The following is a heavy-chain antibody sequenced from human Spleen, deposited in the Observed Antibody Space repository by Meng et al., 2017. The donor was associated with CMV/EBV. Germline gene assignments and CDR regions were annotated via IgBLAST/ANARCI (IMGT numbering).Heavy chain of an antibody. CDR1: GYTFTRFD. J-gene: IGHJ4*02. CDR2: INPNSGNT. Sequence: ASVKVSCKASGYTFTRFDINWVRQATGQGLEWMGWINPNSGNTGYAQKFQGRVTITRDTSISTTYMELSSLRSEDTAVYYCARQPITLDYWGQGTLVTVSS. CDR3: ARQPITLDY. V-gene: IGHV1-8*03. D-gene: IGHD3-10*01.